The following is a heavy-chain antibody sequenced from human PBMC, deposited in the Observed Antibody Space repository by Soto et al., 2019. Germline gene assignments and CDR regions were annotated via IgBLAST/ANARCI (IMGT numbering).Heavy chain of an antibody. CDR2: MRNSGSRT. J-gene: IGHJ4*02. CDR3: AKAYFDILTGYFGDY. Sequence: VQLLESGGGLVQPGGSLRLSCAASGFTFSNYAMSWVRQAPGKGLEWVSGMRNSGSRTYYADSVKGRFIISRDNSKNPLYLQMNSLRPEDTAVYYCAKAYFDILTGYFGDYWGQGTLVSVSS. V-gene: IGHV3-23*01. CDR1: GFTFSNYA. D-gene: IGHD3-9*01.